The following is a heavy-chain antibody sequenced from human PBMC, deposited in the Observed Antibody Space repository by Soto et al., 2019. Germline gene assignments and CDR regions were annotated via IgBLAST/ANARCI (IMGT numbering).Heavy chain of an antibody. CDR3: AKDRAVAGIFDY. V-gene: IGHV1-69*13. Sequence: SGKVACKASGGTFSGYRSNGVQQAPGQGLEWVGGIVPIYRTADYAQKFQGRVTITADESARTSYMELRSLKSQDTAVYYCAKDRAVAGIFDYWGQGTLVTVSS. CDR1: GGTFSGYR. D-gene: IGHD6-19*01. CDR2: IVPIYRTA. J-gene: IGHJ4*02.